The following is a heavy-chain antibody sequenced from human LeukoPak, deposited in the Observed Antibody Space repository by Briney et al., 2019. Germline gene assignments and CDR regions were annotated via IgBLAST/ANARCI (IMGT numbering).Heavy chain of an antibody. CDR1: GFTFSSYA. Sequence: GGSLRLSCAASGFTFSSYAMSWVRQAPGKGLEWVSAISGSGGSTYYADSVKGRFTISRDNSKNTLYLQMNSLRAEDTAVYYCAKIRIVVVPAAQDDWFDPWGQGTLVTVSS. CDR2: ISGSGGST. CDR3: AKIRIVVVPAAQDDWFDP. V-gene: IGHV3-23*01. D-gene: IGHD2-2*01. J-gene: IGHJ5*02.